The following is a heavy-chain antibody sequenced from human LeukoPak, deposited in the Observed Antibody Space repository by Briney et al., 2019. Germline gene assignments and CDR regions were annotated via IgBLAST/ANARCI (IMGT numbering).Heavy chain of an antibody. CDR2: ISGSGDTT. D-gene: IGHD6-19*01. V-gene: IGHV3-23*01. J-gene: IGHJ6*02. Sequence: GGSLRLSCAASGFTFSSYAMSWVRQAPGKGPEWVSGISGSGDTTYYADSVKGRFTISRDNSKNMLYLQMNSLGAEDTAVYYCAKDRSDNSSWYCMDVWGQGTTVTVSS. CDR1: GFTFSSYA. CDR3: AKDRSDNSSWYCMDV.